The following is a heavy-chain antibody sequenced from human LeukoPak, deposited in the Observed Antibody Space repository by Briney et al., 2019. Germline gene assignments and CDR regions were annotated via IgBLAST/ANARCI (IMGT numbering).Heavy chain of an antibody. Sequence: GESLKISCKASGYSFTSYWIGWVRQMPGKGLEWMGIIYPADSDTRYSPSFQGHISISVDKSINTAYLEWSSLKASDTAMYFCARLGNGLRFDPWGQGTLVTVSS. V-gene: IGHV5-51*01. CDR3: ARLGNGLRFDP. CDR2: IYPADSDT. CDR1: GYSFTSYW. D-gene: IGHD5-24*01. J-gene: IGHJ5*02.